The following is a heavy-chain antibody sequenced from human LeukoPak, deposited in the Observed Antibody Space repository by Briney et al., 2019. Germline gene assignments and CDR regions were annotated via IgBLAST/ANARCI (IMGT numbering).Heavy chain of an antibody. CDR2: IYSGGST. D-gene: IGHD1-26*01. V-gene: IGHV3-53*01. CDR1: GFTVSSNY. J-gene: IGHJ4*02. Sequence: GGSLRLSCAGSGFTVSSNYMSRVRQAPGKGLEWVSVIYSGGSTYYADSVKGRFTISRDNSKNTLYLQMNSLRAEDTAVYYCARLDYSGSFYFDYWGQGTLVTVSS. CDR3: ARLDYSGSFYFDY.